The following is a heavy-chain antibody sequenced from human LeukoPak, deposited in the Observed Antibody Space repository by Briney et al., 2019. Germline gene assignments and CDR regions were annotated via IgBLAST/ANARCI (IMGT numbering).Heavy chain of an antibody. CDR2: IIPIFGTA. J-gene: IGHJ4*02. D-gene: IGHD2-15*01. CDR3: ARETGRLGYCSGGSCYAFDY. V-gene: IGHV1-69*05. Sequence: SVKVSCKASGYTFTSYDINWVRQAPGQGLEWMGRIIPIFGTANYAQKFQGRVTITTDESTSTAYMELSSLRSEDTAVYYCARETGRLGYCSGGSCYAFDYWGQGTLVAASS. CDR1: GYTFTSYD.